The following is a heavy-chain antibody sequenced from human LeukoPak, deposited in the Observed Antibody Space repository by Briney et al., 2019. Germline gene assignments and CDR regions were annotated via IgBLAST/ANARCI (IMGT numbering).Heavy chain of an antibody. D-gene: IGHD3-3*01. CDR2: IWYDGSNK. J-gene: IGHJ4*02. V-gene: IGHV3-33*01. Sequence: PGGSLRLSCAASGFTFSSYGMHWVRQAPGKGLEWVAVIWYDGSNKYYADSVKGRFTISRVNSKNTLYLQMNSLRAEDTAVYYCARDSLPTDYDFWSGLDFDYWGQGTLVTVSS. CDR3: ARDSLPTDYDFWSGLDFDY. CDR1: GFTFSSYG.